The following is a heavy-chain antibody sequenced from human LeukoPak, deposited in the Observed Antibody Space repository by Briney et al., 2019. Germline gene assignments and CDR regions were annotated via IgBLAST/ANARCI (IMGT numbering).Heavy chain of an antibody. J-gene: IGHJ6*03. V-gene: IGHV4-59*01. Sequence: PSETLSLTCTVSGGSISSYYWSWIRQPPGKGLEWIGYIYYSGSTNYNPSLKSRVTISVDTSKNQFSLKLSSVTAADTAVYYCARGVASSSWPYYYYYYMDVWGKGTTVTVSS. CDR1: GGSISSYY. CDR3: ARGVASSSWPYYYYYYMDV. D-gene: IGHD6-13*01. CDR2: IYYSGST.